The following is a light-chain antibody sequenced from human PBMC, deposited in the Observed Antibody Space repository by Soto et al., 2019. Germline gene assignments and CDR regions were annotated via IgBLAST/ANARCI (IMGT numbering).Light chain of an antibody. CDR2: GAS. CDR1: QSISSY. Sequence: QTPNSLTSLSXXLGDXVTVXXTXSQSISSYLNWYLQGPGKSPRVLIYGASILQSWVPSRFSGSSSGTDFTLTMSSLQPEDFATYCCQRSYSTRPIAFGQGTGMGI. J-gene: IGKJ5*01. V-gene: IGKV1-39*01. CDR3: QRSYSTRPIA.